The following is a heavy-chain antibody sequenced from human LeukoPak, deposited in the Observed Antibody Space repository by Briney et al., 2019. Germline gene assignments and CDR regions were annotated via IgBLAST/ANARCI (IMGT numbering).Heavy chain of an antibody. J-gene: IGHJ4*02. CDR2: IYYSGST. CDR3: ARGGLWFGEFDY. D-gene: IGHD3-10*01. V-gene: IGHV4-59*08. CDR1: GGSISSYY. Sequence: KTSETLSLTCTVSGGSISSYYWSWIRQPPGKGLEWIGYIYYSGSTNYNPSLKSRVTISVDTSKNQFSLKLSSVTAADTAVYYCARGGLWFGEFDYWGQGTLVTVSS.